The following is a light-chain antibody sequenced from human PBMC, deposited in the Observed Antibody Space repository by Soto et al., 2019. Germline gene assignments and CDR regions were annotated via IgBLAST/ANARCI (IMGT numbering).Light chain of an antibody. CDR1: SSNIGGTNY. V-gene: IGLV1-47*02. Sequence: QSVLTQPPSASGTPGQKVFISCSGSSSNIGGTNYAYWYQQLPGAAPKLLMHSNNLRPSGVPERISGSKFGTAASLAISGRRSEDEAVYYCASWDDRLGAVMFGGGTKLTGL. CDR2: SNN. J-gene: IGLJ3*02. CDR3: ASWDDRLGAVM.